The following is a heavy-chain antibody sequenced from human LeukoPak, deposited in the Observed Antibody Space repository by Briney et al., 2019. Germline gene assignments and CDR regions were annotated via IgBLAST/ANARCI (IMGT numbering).Heavy chain of an antibody. V-gene: IGHV4-30-4*08. D-gene: IGHD3-22*01. Sequence: PSETLSLTCTVSGGSISSGDYYWSWIRQPPGKGLEWIGYIYYSGSTYYNPSLKSRVIISVDTSKNQFSLKLSSVTAADTAVYYCARDHYYDSSGTRNFDYWGQGTLVTVSS. CDR1: GGSISSGDYY. CDR2: IYYSGST. J-gene: IGHJ4*02. CDR3: ARDHYYDSSGTRNFDY.